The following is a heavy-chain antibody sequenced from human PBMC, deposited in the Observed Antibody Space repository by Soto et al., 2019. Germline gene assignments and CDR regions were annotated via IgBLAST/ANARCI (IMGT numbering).Heavy chain of an antibody. J-gene: IGHJ4*02. Sequence: PGGSLRLSCAASGFSFSDYWMSWVRQAPGKGLEWVANINKDGGEKHYVDSVKGRFTISRDNAKNSLYLQMNSLRAEDTAVYYCARDGGGSGWSYWGLGTLVTVSS. CDR1: GFSFSDYW. CDR3: ARDGGGSGWSY. CDR2: INKDGGEK. V-gene: IGHV3-7*03. D-gene: IGHD6-19*01.